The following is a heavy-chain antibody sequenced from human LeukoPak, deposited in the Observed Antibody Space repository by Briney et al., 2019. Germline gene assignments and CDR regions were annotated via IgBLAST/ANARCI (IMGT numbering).Heavy chain of an antibody. Sequence: GGSLRLSCTASGFTFSNYGMHWVRQAPGKGLEWVAVISYDGSNEHYVDSVKGRFTISRDNSKNTLYLQMNSLRAEDTAVYYCAKGLGYCSSISCSFYFDYWGQGTLVTVSS. CDR3: AKGLGYCSSISCSFYFDY. CDR2: ISYDGSNE. V-gene: IGHV3-30*18. CDR1: GFTFSNYG. D-gene: IGHD2-2*01. J-gene: IGHJ4*02.